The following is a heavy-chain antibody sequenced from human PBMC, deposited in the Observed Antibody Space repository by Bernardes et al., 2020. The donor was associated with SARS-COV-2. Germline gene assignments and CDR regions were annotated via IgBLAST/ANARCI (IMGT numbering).Heavy chain of an antibody. CDR3: ARSERITIFGVVGAFDY. V-gene: IGHV4-31*03. CDR2: IYYSGST. CDR1: GGSISSGGYY. D-gene: IGHD3-3*01. Sequence: TLSLTCTFSGGSISSGGYYWSWIRPHPGKGLEWIGYIYYSGSTYYNPSLKSRVTISVDTSKNQFSLKLSSVTAADTAVYYCARSERITIFGVVGAFDYWGQGTLVTVSS. J-gene: IGHJ4*02.